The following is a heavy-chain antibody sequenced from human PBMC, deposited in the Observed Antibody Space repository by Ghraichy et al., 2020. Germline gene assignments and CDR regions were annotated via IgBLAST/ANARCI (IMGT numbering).Heavy chain of an antibody. CDR3: ARGLNSGHYYYYYYMDV. CDR1: GGSISSYY. J-gene: IGHJ6*03. V-gene: IGHV4-59*01. Sequence: SQTLSLTCTVSGGSISSYYWNWIRQPPGRGLEWIGYIYCNGNTNYNPSLKSRVTISKDTSNNQFSLRLSSVTAADTAVYYCARGLNSGHYYYYYYMDVWGKGTTVTVSS. D-gene: IGHD1-26*01. CDR2: IYCNGNT.